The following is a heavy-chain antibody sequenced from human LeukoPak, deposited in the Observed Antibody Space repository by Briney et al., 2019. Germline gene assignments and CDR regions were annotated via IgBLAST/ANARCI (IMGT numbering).Heavy chain of an antibody. J-gene: IGHJ5*02. CDR1: GFTFSSYA. D-gene: IGHD6-19*01. V-gene: IGHV3-23*01. Sequence: GGSLRLSCAASGFTFSSYAMSWVRQAPGKGLEWVSAISGSGGSTYYADSVKGRFTISRDNSKNTLYLQVNSLRAEDTAVYYCAKDRGQWLGGSGWFDPWGQGTLVTVSS. CDR3: AKDRGQWLGGSGWFDP. CDR2: ISGSGGST.